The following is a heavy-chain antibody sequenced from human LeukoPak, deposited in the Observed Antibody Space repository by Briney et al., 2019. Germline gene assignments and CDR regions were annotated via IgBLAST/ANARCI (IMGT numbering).Heavy chain of an antibody. CDR1: GGSISSGDYY. Sequence: SETLSLTCTVSGGSISSGDYYWSWIRQPPGKGLEWIGYIYYSGSTYYNPSLKSRVTISVDTSKNQFSLKLSSVTAADTAVYYCASPDILTGRDASDIWGQGTMVTVSS. CDR3: ASPDILTGRDASDI. D-gene: IGHD3-9*01. CDR2: IYYSGST. V-gene: IGHV4-30-4*01. J-gene: IGHJ3*02.